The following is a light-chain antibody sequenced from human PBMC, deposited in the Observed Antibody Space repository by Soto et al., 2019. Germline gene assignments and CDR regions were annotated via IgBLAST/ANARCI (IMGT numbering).Light chain of an antibody. Sequence: DIQLTQSPSTLSASVGDRVTITCRASQSMSDWLAWYQQKPGKAPKLLIYKASSLESGVTSRFSGSGSGTEFTLTISSLQPDDFATYYCQQYDTFSPEFGQGTKVEIK. CDR3: QQYDTFSPE. CDR1: QSMSDW. V-gene: IGKV1-5*03. CDR2: KAS. J-gene: IGKJ1*01.